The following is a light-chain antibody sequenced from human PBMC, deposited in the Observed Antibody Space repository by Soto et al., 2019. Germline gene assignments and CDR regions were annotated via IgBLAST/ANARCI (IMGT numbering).Light chain of an antibody. CDR2: DDN. Sequence: QSVLTQPPSVSAAPGQTVTISCSGSSSNIGGNSVSWYQQLPGTAPKLLIYDDNKRPSGIPDRFSGSKSGTSATLGITGFQTGEEADYYCGSWDSSLSAYVFGTGTKV. CDR1: SSNIGGNS. CDR3: GSWDSSLSAYV. V-gene: IGLV1-51*01. J-gene: IGLJ1*01.